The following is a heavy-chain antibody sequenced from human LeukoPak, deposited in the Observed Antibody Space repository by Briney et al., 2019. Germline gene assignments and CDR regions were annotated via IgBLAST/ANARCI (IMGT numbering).Heavy chain of an antibody. J-gene: IGHJ4*02. D-gene: IGHD3-3*01. V-gene: IGHV3-15*01. CDR3: TTSPITYYDFWSGYYESTYFDY. CDR2: IKSKTDGGTT. CDR1: GFTFSKAW. Sequence: GGSLRLSCAASGFTFSKAWMSWVRQAPGKGLEWVGRIKSKTDGGTTDYAAPVKGRFTISRDDSKNTLCLQMNSLKTEDTAVYYCTTSPITYYDFWSGYYESTYFDYWGQGTLVTVSS.